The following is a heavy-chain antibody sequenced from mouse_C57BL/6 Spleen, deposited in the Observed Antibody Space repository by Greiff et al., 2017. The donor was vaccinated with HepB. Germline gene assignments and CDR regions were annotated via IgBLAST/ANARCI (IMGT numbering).Heavy chain of an antibody. CDR1: GFTFSDYY. D-gene: IGHD2-4*01. CDR2: INYDGSST. CDR3: ARIYYDNYYAMYY. V-gene: IGHV5-16*01. Sequence: EVKLMESEGGLVQPGSSMKLSCTASGFTFSDYYMAWVRQVPEKGLEWVANINYDGSSTYYLDSLKSRFIISRDNAKNILYLQMSSLKSEDTATYYCARIYYDNYYAMYYWGQGTSVTVSS. J-gene: IGHJ4*01.